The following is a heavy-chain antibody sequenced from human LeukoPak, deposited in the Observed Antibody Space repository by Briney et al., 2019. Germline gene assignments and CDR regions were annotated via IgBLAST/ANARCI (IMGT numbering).Heavy chain of an antibody. V-gene: IGHV1-69*04. Sequence: SVEVSCKASGGTFSSYAISWVRQAPGQGLEWMGRIIPILGIANYAQKFQGRVTITADKSTSTAYMELSSLRSEDTAVYYCARGADTAMVKVFDYWGQGTLVTVSS. CDR1: GGTFSSYA. D-gene: IGHD5-18*01. CDR2: IIPILGIA. J-gene: IGHJ4*02. CDR3: ARGADTAMVKVFDY.